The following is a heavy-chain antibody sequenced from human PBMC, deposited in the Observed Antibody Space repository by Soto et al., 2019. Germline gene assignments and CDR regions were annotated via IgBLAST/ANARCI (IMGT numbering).Heavy chain of an antibody. D-gene: IGHD1-1*01. V-gene: IGHV4-59*01. J-gene: IGHJ4*02. CDR3: ASGGGYNYTDY. CDR2: IYYSGST. Sequence: VQLQESGPGLVKPSETLSLTCTVSGGSISSYYWSWIRQPPGKGLEWIGYIYYSGSTNYNPSLKSRVTISVDTSKNQFSLKLSSVTAADTAVYYCASGGGYNYTDYWGQGTLVTVSS. CDR1: GGSISSYY.